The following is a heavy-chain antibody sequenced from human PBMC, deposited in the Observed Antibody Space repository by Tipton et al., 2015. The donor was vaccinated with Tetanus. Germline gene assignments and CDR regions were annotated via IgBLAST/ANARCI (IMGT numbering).Heavy chain of an antibody. D-gene: IGHD4-23*01. CDR3: AGLPVGGGYSAHHYFLH. CDR1: GFTFSSHS. V-gene: IGHV3-21*01. CDR2: ISSSSTYI. Sequence: SLRLSCAASGFTFSSHSMNWIRQAPGKGLEWVSSISSSSTYIYYADSLRGRFTISRDNAKNSLSLQLNSLRAEDTAVYYCAGLPVGGGYSAHHYFLHWGQGTLVTVSS. J-gene: IGHJ4*02.